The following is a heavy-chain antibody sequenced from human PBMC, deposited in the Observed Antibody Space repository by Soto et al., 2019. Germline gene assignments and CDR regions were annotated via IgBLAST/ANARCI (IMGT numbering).Heavy chain of an antibody. CDR1: GYSFTSYW. V-gene: IGHV5-51*01. Sequence: PGESLKISCKGSGYSFTSYWIGWVRQIPGKGLEWMGIIYPGDSDTGYSPSFQGQVTISADKSISTAYLQWSSLKASDTAMYYCARASSHYYYGMDVWGQGTTVTVS. CDR3: ARASSHYYYGMDV. J-gene: IGHJ6*02. CDR2: IYPGDSDT.